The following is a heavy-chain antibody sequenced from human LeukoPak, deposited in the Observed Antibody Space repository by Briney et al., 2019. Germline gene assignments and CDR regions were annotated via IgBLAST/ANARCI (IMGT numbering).Heavy chain of an antibody. CDR2: IIPILGIA. Sequence: SVKVSCKASGGTFSSYAISWVRQAPGQGLEWMGRIIPILGIANYAQKFQGRVTITADKSTSTAYMEPSSLRSEDTAVYYCARDPHYYDSSGYYSPTFDYWGQGTLVTVSS. CDR3: ARDPHYYDSSGYYSPTFDY. J-gene: IGHJ4*02. V-gene: IGHV1-69*04. D-gene: IGHD3-22*01. CDR1: GGTFSSYA.